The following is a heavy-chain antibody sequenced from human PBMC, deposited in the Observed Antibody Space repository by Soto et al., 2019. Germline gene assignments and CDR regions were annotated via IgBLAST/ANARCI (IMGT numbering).Heavy chain of an antibody. V-gene: IGHV1-3*01. CDR2: INAGNGNT. CDR3: ARRGTSVVHQDWFDP. D-gene: IGHD3-16*01. CDR1: GYSFTPYA. J-gene: IGHJ5*02. Sequence: QVRLVQSGAEVKKTGASVKVSCKASGYSFTPYAMHWVRQAPGQRLEWMGWINAGNGNTKYSQKFQGRVTLTRDISATTAYMELSSLRSEDTAVYYCARRGTSVVHQDWFDPWGQGTLVTVSS.